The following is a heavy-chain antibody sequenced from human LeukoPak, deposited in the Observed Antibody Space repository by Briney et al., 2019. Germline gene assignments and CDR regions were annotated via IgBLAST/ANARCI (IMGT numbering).Heavy chain of an antibody. CDR1: GGSISSNSYY. Sequence: SETLSLTCSVSGGSISSNSYYWGWIRQPPGKGLEWIGSIYYTGSTYYNPSLKSRVTISVDTSKNQFSLKLSSVTAADTAVYYCARLHYGGNYGYYYYYMDVWGKGTTVTISS. J-gene: IGHJ6*03. V-gene: IGHV4-39*01. CDR2: IYYTGST. D-gene: IGHD4-23*01. CDR3: ARLHYGGNYGYYYYYMDV.